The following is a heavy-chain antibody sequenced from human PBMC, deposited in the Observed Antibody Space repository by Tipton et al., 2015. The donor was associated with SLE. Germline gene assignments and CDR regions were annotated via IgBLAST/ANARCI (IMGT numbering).Heavy chain of an antibody. CDR2: IAYDGRNE. CDR1: GFSFSTYG. Sequence: SLRLSCAASGFSFSTYGIHWVRQAPGKGLEWAAFIAYDGRNEYYADSVKGRFTISRDNSKNTLYLQMSSLRPEDTAVYHCARGPPDYGDYGDWDFDLWGRGTLVTVSS. V-gene: IGHV3-30*19. D-gene: IGHD4-17*01. J-gene: IGHJ2*01. CDR3: ARGPPDYGDYGDWDFDL.